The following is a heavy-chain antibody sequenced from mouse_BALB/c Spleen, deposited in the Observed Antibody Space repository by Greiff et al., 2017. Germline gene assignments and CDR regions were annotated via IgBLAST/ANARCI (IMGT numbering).Heavy chain of an antibody. J-gene: IGHJ2*01. CDR2: ISSGSSTI. D-gene: IGHD2-1*01. CDR3: ARDGYYGNYVFDY. V-gene: IGHV5-17*02. CDR1: GFTFSSFG. Sequence: DVMLVESGGGLVQPGGSRKLSCAASGFTFSSFGMHWVRQAPEKGLEWVAYISSGSSTIYYADTVKGRFTISRDNPKNTLFLQMTSLRSEDTAMYYCARDGYYGNYVFDYWGQGTTLTVSS.